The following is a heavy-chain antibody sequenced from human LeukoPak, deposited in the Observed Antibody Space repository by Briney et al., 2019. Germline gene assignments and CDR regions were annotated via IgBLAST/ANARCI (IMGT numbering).Heavy chain of an antibody. CDR1: GFTFSSYS. Sequence: GGSLRLSCAASGFTFSSYSMNWVRQAPGKGLEWVSGISGSKSNTYYADSVKGRFTISRDNSMNTLFLQMNSLRAEDTAVYYCAELGITMIGGVWGKGTTVTISS. CDR3: AELGITMIGGV. J-gene: IGHJ6*04. CDR2: ISGSKSNT. V-gene: IGHV3-21*01. D-gene: IGHD3-10*02.